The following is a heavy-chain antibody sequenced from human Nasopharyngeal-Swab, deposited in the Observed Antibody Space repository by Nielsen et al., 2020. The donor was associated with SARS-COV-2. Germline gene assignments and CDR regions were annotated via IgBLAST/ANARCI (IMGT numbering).Heavy chain of an antibody. Sequence: GESLKISCAASGFTFSSYAMHWVRQAPGKGLEWVAVISYDGSNKYYADSVKGRFTISRNNSKNTLYLQMNSVRAEDTAVYYCASPRSPDYYGSGAFDYWGQGTLVTVSS. V-gene: IGHV3-30-3*01. D-gene: IGHD3-10*01. CDR3: ASPRSPDYYGSGAFDY. J-gene: IGHJ4*02. CDR1: GFTFSSYA. CDR2: ISYDGSNK.